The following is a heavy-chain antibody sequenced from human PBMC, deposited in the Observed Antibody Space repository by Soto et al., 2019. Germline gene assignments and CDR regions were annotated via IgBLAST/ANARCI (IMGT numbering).Heavy chain of an antibody. CDR1: GFTFSSYG. D-gene: IGHD3-3*01. CDR3: AKAWGATSFGVEDSYYYGMDA. Sequence: PGGSLRLSCAASGFTFSSYGMHWVRQAPGKGLEWVAVISYDGSNKYYADSVKGRFTISRDNPKNTLYLQMNSLRAEDTAVYYCAKAWGATSFGVEDSYYYGMDAWGEGTTVTVSS. J-gene: IGHJ6*04. V-gene: IGHV3-30*18. CDR2: ISYDGSNK.